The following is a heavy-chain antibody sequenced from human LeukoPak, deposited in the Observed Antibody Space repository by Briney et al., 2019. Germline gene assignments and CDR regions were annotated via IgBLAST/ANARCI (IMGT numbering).Heavy chain of an antibody. Sequence: SETLSLTCSVSGGSISSYFWSWIRQPAGKGLEWIGRIYTSGSTNYSPSLKSRVTMSVDTSMNQFSLKLSSVTAADTAVYYCAREGPKMAAAIDYWGQGTLVTVSS. CDR1: GGSISSYF. CDR3: AREGPKMAAAIDY. CDR2: IYTSGST. V-gene: IGHV4-4*07. J-gene: IGHJ4*02. D-gene: IGHD6-13*01.